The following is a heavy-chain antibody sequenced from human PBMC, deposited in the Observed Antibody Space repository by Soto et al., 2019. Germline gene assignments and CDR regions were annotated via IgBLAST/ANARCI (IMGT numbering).Heavy chain of an antibody. Sequence: ASVKVSCKASGYTFSNYDINWVRQATGQGLEWMGWLNPNTDKTGSAQKFQGRVTMTRNTPISTAYLELSGLRSDDTAVYYCARGIKGLPPSAFDIWGQGTRVTV. V-gene: IGHV1-8*01. CDR1: GYTFSNYD. D-gene: IGHD5-12*01. CDR2: LNPNTDKT. CDR3: ARGIKGLPPSAFDI. J-gene: IGHJ3*02.